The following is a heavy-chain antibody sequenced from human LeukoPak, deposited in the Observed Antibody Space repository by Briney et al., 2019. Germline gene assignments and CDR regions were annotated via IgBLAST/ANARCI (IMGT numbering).Heavy chain of an antibody. D-gene: IGHD6-19*01. CDR3: ARGRVGQWLVDAFDI. CDR2: ISSSGSTI. J-gene: IGHJ3*02. CDR1: GFTFSDYY. Sequence: GGSLRLSCAASGFTFSDYYMSWIRQAPGKGLEWVSHISSSGSTIYYADSLKGRFTISRNNAKNSLYLHIDSLRAEDTAVYYCARGRVGQWLVDAFDIWGQGTMVTVSS. V-gene: IGHV3-11*04.